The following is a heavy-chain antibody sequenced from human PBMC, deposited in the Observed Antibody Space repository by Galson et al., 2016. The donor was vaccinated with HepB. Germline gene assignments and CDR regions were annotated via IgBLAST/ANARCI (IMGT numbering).Heavy chain of an antibody. V-gene: IGHV3-33*01. CDR3: ARFGGSLGMDV. D-gene: IGHD2-15*01. CDR2: MWYDGSRK. Sequence: SLRLSCAASGFTFSDFGMHWVRQAPGKGLEWVALMWYDGSRKHYADSVKGRFTISRDNSKNTLYLQTNSLTAEDTAVYYCARFGGSLGMDVWGQGTTVTISS. CDR1: GFTFSDFG. J-gene: IGHJ6*02.